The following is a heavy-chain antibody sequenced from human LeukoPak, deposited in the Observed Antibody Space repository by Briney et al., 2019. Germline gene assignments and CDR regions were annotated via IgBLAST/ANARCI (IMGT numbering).Heavy chain of an antibody. CDR1: GGTFSSYA. D-gene: IGHD3-16*02. V-gene: IGHV1-18*01. CDR3: ARGLGTYPEIPLDY. CDR2: ISPYNGNT. Sequence: ASVKVSCKASGGTFSSYAISWVRQAPGQGLEWMGWISPYNGNTNYPQKLQGRVTMTTDTSTSTAYMELRSLRSDDTAVFYCARGLGTYPEIPLDYWGQGTLVTVSS. J-gene: IGHJ4*02.